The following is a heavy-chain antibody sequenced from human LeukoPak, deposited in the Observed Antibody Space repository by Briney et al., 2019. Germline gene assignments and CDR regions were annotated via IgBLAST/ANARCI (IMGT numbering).Heavy chain of an antibody. J-gene: IGHJ5*02. CDR2: IYYSGST. CDR3: ARTTGYSSGWYLFDP. D-gene: IGHD6-19*01. V-gene: IGHV4-59*01. Sequence: SETLSLTCTVPGGSISNYYWSWIRQLPGKGLEWIGYIYYSGSTNYNPSLKSRVTISVDTSKNQFSLKLSSMTAADTAVYYCARTTGYSSGWYLFDPWGQGTLVTVSS. CDR1: GGSISNYY.